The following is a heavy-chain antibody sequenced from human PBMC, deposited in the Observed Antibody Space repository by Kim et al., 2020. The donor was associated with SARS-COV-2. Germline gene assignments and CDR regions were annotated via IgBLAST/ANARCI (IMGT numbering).Heavy chain of an antibody. D-gene: IGHD6-19*01. CDR3: AIYSSGWYSSDY. Sequence: YNPSLKSLVTISVDTSKNQFSLKLSSVTAADTAVYYCAIYSSGWYSSDYWGQGTLVTVSS. J-gene: IGHJ4*02. V-gene: IGHV4-34*01.